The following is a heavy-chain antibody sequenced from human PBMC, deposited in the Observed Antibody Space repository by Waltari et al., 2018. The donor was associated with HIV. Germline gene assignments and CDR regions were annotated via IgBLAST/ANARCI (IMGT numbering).Heavy chain of an antibody. V-gene: IGHV3-23*01. J-gene: IGHJ3*02. D-gene: IGHD3-22*01. CDR1: GFTFSNYP. CDR3: AKEGIIVITDAFDI. CDR2: ISGSGGST. Sequence: EVQLLESGGGWVQPGGSLRLSCAAPGFTFSNYPMSWVRQAPGKGLEWVSSISGSGGSTYYADSVKGRFTVSRDNSKDTLFLQMNSLRAEDTALYYCAKEGIIVITDAFDIWGQGTMVIVSS.